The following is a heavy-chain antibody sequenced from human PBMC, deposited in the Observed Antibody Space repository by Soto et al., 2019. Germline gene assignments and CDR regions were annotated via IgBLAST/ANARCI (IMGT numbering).Heavy chain of an antibody. D-gene: IGHD3-10*01. J-gene: IGHJ5*01. CDR2: VNPNTGNT. Sequence: QVQLVQSGAEVKKPGASVKVSCTASGYTFRSYDIHWVRQATGQGLEWMGWVNPNTGNTGYAQRFQGRVTMTRDISKSTAYMGLSRLTSEDTTIYYCARAYGAGSFDFWGPGTLVSVSS. V-gene: IGHV1-8*01. CDR1: GYTFRSYD. CDR3: ARAYGAGSFDF.